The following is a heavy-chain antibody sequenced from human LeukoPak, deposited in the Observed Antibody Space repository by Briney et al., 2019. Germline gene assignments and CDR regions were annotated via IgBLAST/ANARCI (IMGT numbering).Heavy chain of an antibody. V-gene: IGHV4-34*01. J-gene: IGHJ4*02. CDR2: IHPSGTT. Sequence: PSETLSFTCGVYGGSFSHYYRSWLRQPPGKGLEWIGEIHPSGTTDYNPSFNSRVTISVDTSKNQFSLKLTAVTAADTAVYYCARGEDQSKQGYWGQGTLVTVFS. CDR3: ARGEDQSKQGY. CDR1: GGSFSHYY. D-gene: IGHD6-13*01.